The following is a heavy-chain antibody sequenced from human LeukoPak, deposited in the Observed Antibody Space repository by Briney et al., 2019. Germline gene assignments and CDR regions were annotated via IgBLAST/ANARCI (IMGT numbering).Heavy chain of an antibody. J-gene: IGHJ4*02. CDR1: GGSISSSSYY. Sequence: SETLSLTCTVSGGSISSSSYYWGWIRQPPGEGLEWIGSIYYSGSTYYNPSLKSRVTISVDTSKNQFSLKLSSVTAADTAVYYCARWQLWLYYFDYWGQGTLVTVSS. D-gene: IGHD5-18*01. CDR2: IYYSGST. CDR3: ARWQLWLYYFDY. V-gene: IGHV4-39*01.